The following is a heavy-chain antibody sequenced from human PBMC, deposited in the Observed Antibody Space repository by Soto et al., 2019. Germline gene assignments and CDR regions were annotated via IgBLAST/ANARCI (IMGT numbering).Heavy chain of an antibody. CDR3: ARPIGINWSRPPFATDV. J-gene: IGHJ6*02. Sequence: GGSLRLSCAGPGFTCRSYWMSCVRQAPGKGLEWVANIKQDGSEKYYVDSVKGRFTISRDNANNSLYLQMNSLRADDTAVYYCARPIGINWSRPPFATDVRGPGPSLTVS. V-gene: IGHV3-7*01. CDR1: GFTCRSYW. D-gene: IGHD1-1*01. CDR2: IKQDGSEK.